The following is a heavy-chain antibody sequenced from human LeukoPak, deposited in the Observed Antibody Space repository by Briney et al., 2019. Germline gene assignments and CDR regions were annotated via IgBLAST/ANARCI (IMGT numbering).Heavy chain of an antibody. V-gene: IGHV1-2*02. CDR2: INPNSGGT. Sequence: ASVKVSCKASGYTFTSYGINWVRQATGQGLEWMGWINPNSGGTNYAQKFQGRATMTRDTSISTAYMELSRLRSDDTAVYYCARSMIVVVITGELDYWGQGTLVTVSS. D-gene: IGHD3-22*01. J-gene: IGHJ4*02. CDR1: GYTFTSYG. CDR3: ARSMIVVVITGELDY.